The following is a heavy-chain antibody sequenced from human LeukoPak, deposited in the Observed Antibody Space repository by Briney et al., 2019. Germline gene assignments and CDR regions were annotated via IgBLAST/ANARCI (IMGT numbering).Heavy chain of an antibody. J-gene: IGHJ4*02. CDR2: ISSSSSTI. Sequence: GGSLRLSCAASGFTFSSYSMNWVRQAPGKGLEWVSYISSSSSTIYYADSVKGRFTISRDNAENSLYLQMNSLRAEDTAVYYCARDGDYYDSSGYRYWGQGTLVTVSS. V-gene: IGHV3-48*01. D-gene: IGHD3-22*01. CDR3: ARDGDYYDSSGYRY. CDR1: GFTFSSYS.